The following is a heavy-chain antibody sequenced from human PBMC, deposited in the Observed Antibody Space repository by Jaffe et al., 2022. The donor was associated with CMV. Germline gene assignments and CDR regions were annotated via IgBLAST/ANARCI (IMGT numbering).Heavy chain of an antibody. J-gene: IGHJ4*02. Sequence: EVQLVESGGGLVKPGGSLRLSCAASGFTFSSYSMNWVRQAPGKGLEWVSSISSSSSYIYYADSVKGRFTISRDNAKNSLYLQMNSLRAEDTAVYYCARDRGYSGYDSHECDYWGQGTLVTVSS. CDR1: GFTFSSYS. CDR3: ARDRGYSGYDSHECDY. V-gene: IGHV3-21*01. D-gene: IGHD5-12*01. CDR2: ISSSSSYI.